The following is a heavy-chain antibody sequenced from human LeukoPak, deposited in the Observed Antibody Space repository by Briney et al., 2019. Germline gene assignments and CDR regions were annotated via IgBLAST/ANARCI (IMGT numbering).Heavy chain of an antibody. CDR2: IKEDGSEK. Sequence: GGSPRLSCAASGFTFSSYWMSWVRQAPGKGLEWVANIKEDGSEKYYADSVKGRFTMSRDNAKKSLYLQMNSLRAEDTAVYYCARPTEYGMDVWGQGTTVTVS. CDR3: ARPTEYGMDV. V-gene: IGHV3-7*03. J-gene: IGHJ6*02. CDR1: GFTFSSYW. D-gene: IGHD6-6*01.